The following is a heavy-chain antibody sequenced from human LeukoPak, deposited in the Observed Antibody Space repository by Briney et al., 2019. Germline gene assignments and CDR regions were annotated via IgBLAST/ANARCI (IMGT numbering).Heavy chain of an antibody. CDR3: ARDHARSDAFDI. V-gene: IGHV3-21*01. D-gene: IGHD3-3*01. Sequence: GRSLRPSWAASGFTFSSYSMNWVRQPPGEGLEWVASISSSGSYIYYADSGKGRFTISRDNAKNSLYLQMNSLRAEDTAVYYCARDHARSDAFDIWGQGTMVTVPS. CDR1: GFTFSSYS. CDR2: ISSSGSYI. J-gene: IGHJ3*02.